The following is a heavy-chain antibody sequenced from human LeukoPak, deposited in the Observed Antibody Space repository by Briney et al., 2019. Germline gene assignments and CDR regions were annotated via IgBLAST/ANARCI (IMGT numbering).Heavy chain of an antibody. D-gene: IGHD6-13*01. CDR3: ARVSSSWYQDWYFDL. V-gene: IGHV4-4*07. Sequence: SETLSLTCTVSGGSISSYYWSWIRQPAGKGLEWIGRIDTGGNTNYKPSLKSRVTMSVDTSKNQFSLKLSSVTAADTAVYYCARVSSSWYQDWYFDLWGRGTLVTVSS. CDR2: IDTGGNT. J-gene: IGHJ2*01. CDR1: GGSISSYY.